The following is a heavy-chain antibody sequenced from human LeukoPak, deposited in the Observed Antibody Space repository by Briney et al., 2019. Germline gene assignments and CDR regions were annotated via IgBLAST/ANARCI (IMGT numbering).Heavy chain of an antibody. CDR1: DGSISSSSYY. D-gene: IGHD6-13*01. CDR3: ARLEIAAAGNRWFDP. J-gene: IGHJ5*02. Sequence: SETLSLTCTVSDGSISSSSYYWGWIRQPPGKGLEWIGSIYYSGSTYYNPSLKSRVTISVDTSKNQFSLKLSSVTAADTAVYYCARLEIAAAGNRWFDPWGQETLVTVSS. V-gene: IGHV4-39*07. CDR2: IYYSGST.